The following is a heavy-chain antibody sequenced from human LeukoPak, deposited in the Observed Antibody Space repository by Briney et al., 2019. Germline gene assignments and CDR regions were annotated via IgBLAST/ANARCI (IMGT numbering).Heavy chain of an antibody. Sequence: PGGSLRLSCAASGLTFNTYALSWVRQAPGKGLEWVADIKEDGSERYYVDSVKGRFTVSRDNAKNSVFLQMSSLGVDDTAVYYCARGPVRGHYAFDIWGQGTMVTVSS. J-gene: IGHJ3*02. CDR3: ARGPVRGHYAFDI. CDR1: GLTFNTYA. D-gene: IGHD3-10*01. V-gene: IGHV3-7*01. CDR2: IKEDGSER.